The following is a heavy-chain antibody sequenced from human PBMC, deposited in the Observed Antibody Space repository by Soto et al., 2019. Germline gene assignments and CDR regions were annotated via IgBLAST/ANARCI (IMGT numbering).Heavy chain of an antibody. V-gene: IGHV1-18*01. CDR2: LSAYNGDT. D-gene: IGHD1-26*01. CDR1: GYTFINYG. J-gene: IGHJ3*01. Sequence: QVQLVQSGAEVKKPGASVRVSCKTSGYTFINYGITWVRQAPGQGLEWMGWLSAYNGDTSSSEKIQDRFTMTTDTSTNTVYMDLRSLTSDDTVVYYCARWSAIVGGAEALDVWGQGTMVIVSS. CDR3: ARWSAIVGGAEALDV.